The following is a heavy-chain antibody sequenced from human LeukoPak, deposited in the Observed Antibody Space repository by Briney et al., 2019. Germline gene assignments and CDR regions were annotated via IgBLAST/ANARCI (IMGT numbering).Heavy chain of an antibody. J-gene: IGHJ6*02. CDR1: GYTFTGYY. CDR2: INPNSGGT. V-gene: IGHV1-2*02. Sequence: ASVKVSCKASGYTFTGYYMHWARQAPGQGLEWMGWINPNSGGTNYAQKFQGRVTMTGDTSISTAYMELSRLRSDDTAVYYCARGPYDFWSGYRDYYYYGMDVWGQGTTVTVSS. D-gene: IGHD3-3*01. CDR3: ARGPYDFWSGYRDYYYYGMDV.